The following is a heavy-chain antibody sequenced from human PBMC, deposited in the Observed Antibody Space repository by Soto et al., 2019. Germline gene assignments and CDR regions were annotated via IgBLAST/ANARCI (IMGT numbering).Heavy chain of an antibody. V-gene: IGHV2-5*01. CDR1: GFSLSTSGVG. CDR2: IYWNDDK. D-gene: IGHD2-15*01. CDR3: AHSLSTKVVTPNNWFDP. J-gene: IGHJ5*02. Sequence: QITLKESGPTLVKPTQTLTLTCTFSGFSLSTSGVGVGWIRQPPGKALEWLALIYWNDDKRYSPSLKSRLTITKDTSKNQVVLTMTNMDPVDTATYYCAHSLSTKVVTPNNWFDPWGQGTLVTVSS.